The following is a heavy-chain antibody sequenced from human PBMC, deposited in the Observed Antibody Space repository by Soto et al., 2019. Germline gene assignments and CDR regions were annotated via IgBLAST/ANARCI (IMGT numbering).Heavy chain of an antibody. V-gene: IGHV3-48*02. D-gene: IGHD3-3*01. Sequence: GGSLRLSCTAFGFTFNTYSMNWVRQAPGKGLEWVSYISSSSNTIYYADSVKGRFTISRDNAKNSLYLQMSSLRDEDTAVYYCARDRYDFWSGYDSWGQGTLVTVSS. CDR2: ISSSSNTI. CDR1: GFTFNTYS. CDR3: ARDRYDFWSGYDS. J-gene: IGHJ4*02.